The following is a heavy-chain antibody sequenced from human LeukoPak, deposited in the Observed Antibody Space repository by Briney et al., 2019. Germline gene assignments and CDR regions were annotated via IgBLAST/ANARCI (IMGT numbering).Heavy chain of an antibody. V-gene: IGHV3-71*01. Sequence: PGGSLRLSCAASGFTFSDHYMSRIRQAPGKGLEWVGFIRNQAYGGTTEYAASVKGRFTISRDDSKSIAYLQMNSLKTEDTAVYYCSRVGYYDFWNGYSLDYWGQGTLVTVSS. D-gene: IGHD3-3*01. CDR1: GFTFSDHY. J-gene: IGHJ4*02. CDR3: SRVGYYDFWNGYSLDY. CDR2: IRNQAYGGTT.